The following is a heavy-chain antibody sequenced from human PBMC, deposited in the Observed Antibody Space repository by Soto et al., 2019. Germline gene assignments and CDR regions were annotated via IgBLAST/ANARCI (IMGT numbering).Heavy chain of an antibody. CDR2: IFHDGRT. CDR3: AREGQELRD. Sequence: QVQLQESGPGLVKPSGTLSLTCAVSGASITSTNWWSWVRQFPGKGLEWIGEIFHDGRTNYNPSLKSRATISIDKSKDHVCVELTSVTAADTAIYYGAREGQELRDWGHGTLVSVSS. J-gene: IGHJ4*01. CDR1: GASITSTNW. D-gene: IGHD6-13*01. V-gene: IGHV4-4*02.